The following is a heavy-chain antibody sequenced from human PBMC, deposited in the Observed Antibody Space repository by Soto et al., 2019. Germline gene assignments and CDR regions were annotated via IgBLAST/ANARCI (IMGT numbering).Heavy chain of an antibody. CDR2: ISYDGSNK. Sequence: GGSLRLSCAASGFTFSSYGMHWVRQAPGKGLEWVAVISYDGSNKYYADSVKGRFTISRDNSKNTLYLQMNSLRAEDTAVYYCAKDIFPHGYCSSTSCYEVGGSPSFDPWGQGTLVTVSS. J-gene: IGHJ5*02. D-gene: IGHD2-2*01. CDR1: GFTFSSYG. CDR3: AKDIFPHGYCSSTSCYEVGGSPSFDP. V-gene: IGHV3-30*18.